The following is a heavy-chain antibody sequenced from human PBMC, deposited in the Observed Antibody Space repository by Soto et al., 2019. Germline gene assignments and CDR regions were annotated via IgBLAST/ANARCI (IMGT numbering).Heavy chain of an antibody. D-gene: IGHD3-22*01. Sequence: EVQLVESGGGLIQPGGSLRLSCAASGFTVSSNYMSWVRQAPGKGLEWVSVIYSGGSTYYADFVKGRFTISRDNSKNTLYLQMNSLRAEDTAVYYCARNYDSTAGGAFDIWAQGTMVTVSS. CDR1: GFTVSSNY. J-gene: IGHJ3*02. CDR2: IYSGGST. CDR3: ARNYDSTAGGAFDI. V-gene: IGHV3-53*01.